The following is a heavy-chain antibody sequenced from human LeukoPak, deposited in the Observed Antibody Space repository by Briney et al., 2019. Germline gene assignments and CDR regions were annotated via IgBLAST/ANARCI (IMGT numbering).Heavy chain of an antibody. V-gene: IGHV1-18*01. CDR1: GYTFTSYG. D-gene: IGHD3-22*01. Sequence: ASVKVSCKASGYTFTSYGISWVRQAPGQGLEWMGWISAYNGNTNYAQKLQGRVTMTTDTSTSTAYMELRSLRSDDTAVYYCARVHCYDSSGPFDYWGQGTLVTVSS. J-gene: IGHJ4*02. CDR2: ISAYNGNT. CDR3: ARVHCYDSSGPFDY.